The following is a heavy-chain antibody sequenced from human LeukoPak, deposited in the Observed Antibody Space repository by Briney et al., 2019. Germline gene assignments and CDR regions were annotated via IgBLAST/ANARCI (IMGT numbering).Heavy chain of an antibody. CDR2: INPNSGGT. CDR3: ARVNYDILTGSIYCDY. CDR1: GYTFTGYY. J-gene: IGHJ4*02. V-gene: IGHV1-2*02. Sequence: ASVKVSCKASGYTFTGYYMHWVRQAPGQGLEWMGWINPNSGGTNYAQKFQGRVTMTRDTSISTAYMELSRLRSDDTAVYYCARVNYDILTGSIYCDYWGQGTLVTVSS. D-gene: IGHD3-9*01.